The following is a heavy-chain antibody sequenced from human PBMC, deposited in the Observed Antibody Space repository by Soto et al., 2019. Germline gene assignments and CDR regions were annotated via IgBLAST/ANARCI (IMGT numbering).Heavy chain of an antibody. CDR3: ARGYCSGGNCYSGMDV. V-gene: IGHV1-69*01. Sequence: QVQLVQSWAEVKKPGSSVKVSCKASGGTFSTHAIIWVRQAPGQGLAWMGGIIPISSTTYYAQKFQGRVTLTADDFSTTAYMELSSLSSEDTAVYYCARGYCSGGNCYSGMDVWGQGTTVTVSS. J-gene: IGHJ6*02. CDR1: GGTFSTHA. D-gene: IGHD2-15*01. CDR2: IIPISSTT.